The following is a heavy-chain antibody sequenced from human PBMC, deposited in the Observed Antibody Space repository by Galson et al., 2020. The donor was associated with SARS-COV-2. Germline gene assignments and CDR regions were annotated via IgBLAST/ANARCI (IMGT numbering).Heavy chain of an antibody. CDR1: GGSISSYY. CDR3: ARQSLSSGYSSGYNAVWFDP. D-gene: IGHD6-19*01. CDR2: IYYSGST. J-gene: IGHJ5*02. Sequence: ASETLSLTCTVSGGSISSYYWSWIRQPPGKGLEWIGYIYYSGSTNYNPSLKSRVTISVDTSKNQFSLKLSSVTAADTAVYYCARQSLSSGYSSGYNAVWFDPWGQGTLVTVSS. V-gene: IGHV4-59*08.